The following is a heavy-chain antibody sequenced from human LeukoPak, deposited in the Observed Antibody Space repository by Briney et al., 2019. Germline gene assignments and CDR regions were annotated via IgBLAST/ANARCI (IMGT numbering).Heavy chain of an antibody. V-gene: IGHV3-30*02. CDR1: GFTFSSHG. J-gene: IGHJ4*02. D-gene: IGHD3-3*01. CDR3: VRDDDFWSGYYSPTRGYSDY. CDR2: IRYDGSNE. Sequence: GGSLRLSCAASGFTFSSHGMHWVRQAPGKGLEWVSFIRYDGSNEYYGDSVKGRFTISRDNSKNTLYMQMNSLRGEDTAVYYCVRDDDFWSGYYSPTRGYSDYWGQGTLVTVSS.